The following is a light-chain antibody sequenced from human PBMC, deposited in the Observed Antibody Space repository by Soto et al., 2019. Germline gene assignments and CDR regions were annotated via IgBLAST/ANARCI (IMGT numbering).Light chain of an antibody. J-gene: IGKJ1*01. CDR3: PLYGSSLRP. V-gene: IGKV3-20*01. CDR1: QSVSSSY. CDR2: GAS. Sequence: SGWPQSPGTLSLSPGERATLSCMASQSVSSSYLAWYQQKPGQAPRLLIYGASSRATGIPDRFSGSGSGTDFTLTISRLEPEDFAVYYCPLYGSSLRPFCQVTKVDIK.